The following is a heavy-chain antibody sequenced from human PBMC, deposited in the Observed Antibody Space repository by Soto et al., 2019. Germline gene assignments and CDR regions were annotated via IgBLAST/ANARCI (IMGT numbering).Heavy chain of an antibody. CDR1: VFTFADYA. D-gene: IGHD3-10*01. J-gene: IGHJ6*03. V-gene: IGHV3-9*01. CDR2: ISWNSGSI. Sequence: GGSLRLSCAASVFTFADYAMHWVRQAPGKGLEWVSGISWNSGSIGYADSVKGRFTISRDNAKNSLYLQMNSLRAEDTALYYCAKGDYYGSGISNYYYMDVWGKGTTVTVSS. CDR3: AKGDYYGSGISNYYYMDV.